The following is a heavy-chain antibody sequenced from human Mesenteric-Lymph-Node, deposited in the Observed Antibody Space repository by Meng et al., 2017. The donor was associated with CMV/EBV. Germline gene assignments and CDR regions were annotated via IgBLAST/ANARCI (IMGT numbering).Heavy chain of an antibody. CDR2: INHSGST. CDR1: VWSFSGYY. D-gene: IGHD4-23*01. CDR3: ARHQRWLKSEGGFNY. Sequence: QLQHGGPGLFKPSETLSLPFAVYVWSFSGYYWSWIRQPPGKGLEWIGEINHSGSTNYNPSLKSRVTISVDTSKNQFSLKLSSVTAADTAVYYCARHQRWLKSEGGFNYWGQGTLVTVSS. V-gene: IGHV4-34*01. J-gene: IGHJ4*02.